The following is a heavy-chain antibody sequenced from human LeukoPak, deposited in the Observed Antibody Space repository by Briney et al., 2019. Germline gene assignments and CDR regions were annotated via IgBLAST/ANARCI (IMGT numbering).Heavy chain of an antibody. Sequence: PGGSLRLSCAASGFTFSSYAMSWVRQAPGKGLEWVSAISGSGGSTYYADSVKGRFTISRDNAKNSLYLQMNSLRAEDTAVYYCARASKWGSITFDYWGQGTLVTVSS. CDR1: GFTFSSYA. CDR3: ARASKWGSITFDY. D-gene: IGHD7-27*01. V-gene: IGHV3-23*01. CDR2: ISGSGGST. J-gene: IGHJ4*02.